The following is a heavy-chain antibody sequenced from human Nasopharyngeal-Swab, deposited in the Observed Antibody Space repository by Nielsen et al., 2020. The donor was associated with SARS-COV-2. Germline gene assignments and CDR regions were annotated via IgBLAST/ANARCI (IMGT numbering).Heavy chain of an antibody. D-gene: IGHD3-16*02. CDR3: AREVINQAVSDAFDF. J-gene: IGHJ3*01. CDR1: GGSVSDTDYF. CDR2: IDYRRRT. V-gene: IGHV4-39*07. Sequence: SETLSLTCTVSGGSVSDTDYFWGWIRQPPVTGLEWIGNIDYRRRTFYNPSLKSRVSISVDMSKNQFSLMLRSVTAADTAVYYCAREVINQAVSDAFDFWGQGTMVTVSS.